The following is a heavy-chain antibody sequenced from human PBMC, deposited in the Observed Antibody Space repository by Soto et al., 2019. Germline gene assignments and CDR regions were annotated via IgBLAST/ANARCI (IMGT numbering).Heavy chain of an antibody. CDR1: WGTLSSHS. Sequence: VKVSRKASWGTLSSHSIRWVRKGPGQRLEWMGGIIPIFGTANYAQKFQGRVTITADESTSTAYMELSSLRSEDTAVYYCARDKSMVVAATNNWFDPWGQGTLVTVSS. CDR3: ARDKSMVVAATNNWFDP. J-gene: IGHJ5*02. V-gene: IGHV1-69*01. D-gene: IGHD2-15*01. CDR2: IIPIFGTA.